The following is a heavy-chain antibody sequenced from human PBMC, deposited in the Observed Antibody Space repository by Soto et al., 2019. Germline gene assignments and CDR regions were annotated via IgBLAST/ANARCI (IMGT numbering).Heavy chain of an antibody. D-gene: IGHD6-6*01. Sequence: GGSLRLSCAASGFTFSSYSMNWVRQAPGKGLEWVSSISSSSSYIYYADSVKDRFTISRDNAKNSLYLQMNSLRAEDTAVYYCARDVRYSSSSFDYWGQGTLVTVSS. CDR3: ARDVRYSSSSFDY. J-gene: IGHJ4*02. CDR2: ISSSSSYI. V-gene: IGHV3-21*01. CDR1: GFTFSSYS.